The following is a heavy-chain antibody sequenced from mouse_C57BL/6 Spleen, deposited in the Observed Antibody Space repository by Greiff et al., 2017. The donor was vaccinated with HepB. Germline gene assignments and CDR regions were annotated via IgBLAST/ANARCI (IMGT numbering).Heavy chain of an antibody. CDR2: IHPNSGST. V-gene: IGHV1-64*01. CDR1: GYTFTSYW. Sequence: QVQLQQPGAELVKPGASVKLSCKASGYTFTSYWMHWVKQRPGQGLEWIGMIHPNSGSTNYNEKFKSKATLTVDKSSSTAYMQLSSLTSEDSAVYYCERGSSWYGLLDYWGQGTTLTVSS. J-gene: IGHJ2*01. CDR3: ERGSSWYGLLDY. D-gene: IGHD1-2*01.